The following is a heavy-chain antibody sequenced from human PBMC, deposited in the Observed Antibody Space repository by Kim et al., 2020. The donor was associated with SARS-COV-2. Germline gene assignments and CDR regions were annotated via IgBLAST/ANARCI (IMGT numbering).Heavy chain of an antibody. CDR2: IYYSGST. CDR1: GGSISSYY. Sequence: SETLSLTCTVSGGSISSYYWSWIRQPPGKGLGWIGYIYYSGSTNYNPSLKSRVTISVDTSKNQFSLKLSSVTAADTAVYYCARELDYYDSSGPFDPWGQGTLVTVSS. CDR3: ARELDYYDSSGPFDP. J-gene: IGHJ5*02. V-gene: IGHV4-59*13. D-gene: IGHD3-22*01.